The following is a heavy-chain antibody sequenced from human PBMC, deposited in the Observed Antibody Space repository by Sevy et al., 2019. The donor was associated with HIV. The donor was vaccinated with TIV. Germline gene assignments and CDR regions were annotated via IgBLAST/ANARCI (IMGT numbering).Heavy chain of an antibody. CDR3: ARDFWSGYYTVEGVYYFDY. V-gene: IGHV3-21*01. J-gene: IGHJ4*02. Sequence: GGSLRLSCAASGFTFSSYSMNWVRQAPGKGLEWVSSISSSSSYIYYADSVKGRFTISRDNAKNPLYLQMNSLRAEDTAVYYCARDFWSGYYTVEGVYYFDYWGQGTLVTVSS. D-gene: IGHD3-3*01. CDR1: GFTFSSYS. CDR2: ISSSSSYI.